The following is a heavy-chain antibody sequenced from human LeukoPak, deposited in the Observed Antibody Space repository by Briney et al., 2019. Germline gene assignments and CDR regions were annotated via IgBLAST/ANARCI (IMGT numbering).Heavy chain of an antibody. J-gene: IGHJ4*02. CDR2: SNSDGRST. Sequence: GGSLSLFCAVSGLTLCLYWVHWARQAPGKGRGWVTRSNSDGRSTNYADSAKGRFTISRDNAKNRLYLQMNCLRAEETAMYYCAIGGDYPFDYWGQGTLVTVSS. CDR3: AIGGDYPFDY. V-gene: IGHV3-74*01. CDR1: GLTLCLYW. D-gene: IGHD4-17*01.